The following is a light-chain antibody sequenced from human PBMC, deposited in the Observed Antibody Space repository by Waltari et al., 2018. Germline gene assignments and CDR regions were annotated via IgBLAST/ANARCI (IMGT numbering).Light chain of an antibody. CDR2: EVT. CDR3: SSYAGSNNFV. Sequence: QSALTQPPSASGSPGQSVPISCTGTTRDVGAYNYVPWYQQHPGKAPKLIIYEVTTRPSGVPDRFSGSKSGDTASLTVSGLQVEDEADYYCSSYAGSNNFVFGTGTKVTVL. J-gene: IGLJ1*01. V-gene: IGLV2-8*01. CDR1: TRDVGAYNY.